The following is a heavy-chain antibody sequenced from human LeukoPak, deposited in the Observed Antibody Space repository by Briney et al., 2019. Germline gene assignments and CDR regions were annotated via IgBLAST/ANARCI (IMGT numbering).Heavy chain of an antibody. CDR1: GFTFSNAW. J-gene: IGHJ4*02. V-gene: IGHV3-15*01. D-gene: IGHD2-21*01. Sequence: PGGSLRLSCAASGFTFSNAWMSWVRQAPGKGLEWVGRIKSKTDGGTTDYAAPVKGRFTISRDDSKNTLYLQMNSLKTEDTAVYYCTKDGGYCGGDCYLGPCDYWGQGTLVTVSS. CDR3: TKDGGYCGGDCYLGPCDY. CDR2: IKSKTDGGTT.